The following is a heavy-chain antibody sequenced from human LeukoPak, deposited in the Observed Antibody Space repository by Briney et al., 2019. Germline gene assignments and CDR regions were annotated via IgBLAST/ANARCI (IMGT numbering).Heavy chain of an antibody. D-gene: IGHD2-2*02. J-gene: IGHJ4*02. CDR2: ISGSGDRI. Sequence: GGSLRLSCAASGFTFSSYAMSWVRQAPGKGLEWVSVISGSGDRIYYADSVKGRFTISRDDSKNTLYLQMNSLRAEDTALYYCAKGKTASCYTTTDYWGRGTLVTVSS. CDR3: AKGKTASCYTTTDY. V-gene: IGHV3-23*01. CDR1: GFTFSSYA.